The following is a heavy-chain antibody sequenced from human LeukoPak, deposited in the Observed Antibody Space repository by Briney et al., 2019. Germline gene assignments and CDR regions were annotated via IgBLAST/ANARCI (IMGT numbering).Heavy chain of an antibody. CDR1: GFTFSTYW. J-gene: IGHJ4*02. Sequence: GGSLRLSCAASGFTFSTYWMSWVRQAPGKGLEWMANIKQDGSDKYYVDSVKGRFTISRDNAKNSLYLQINSLRAEDTGVYFCARDRPGGVDYWGQGTLVTVSS. CDR2: IKQDGSDK. D-gene: IGHD1-14*01. V-gene: IGHV3-7*01. CDR3: ARDRPGGVDY.